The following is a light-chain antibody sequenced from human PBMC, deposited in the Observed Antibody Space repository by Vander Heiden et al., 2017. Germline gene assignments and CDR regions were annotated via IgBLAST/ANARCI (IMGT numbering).Light chain of an antibody. Sequence: QSVLTPPPSAPATPGQRVTISCSGSSSNIGSNTVNWYQQLPVTAPKLLTYSNTQRPSAVPDRFSDSRSGTSASLAISGLQSEDEDDYYCAAWDDSLNGWVFGGGTKLTVL. V-gene: IGLV1-44*01. CDR1: SSNIGSNT. J-gene: IGLJ3*02. CDR2: SNT. CDR3: AAWDDSLNGWV.